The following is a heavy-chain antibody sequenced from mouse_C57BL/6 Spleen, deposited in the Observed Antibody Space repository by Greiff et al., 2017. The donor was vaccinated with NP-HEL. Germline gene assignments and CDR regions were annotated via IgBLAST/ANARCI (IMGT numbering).Heavy chain of an antibody. Sequence: EVQLMESGGGLVQPGGSLSLSCAASGFTFTDYYMSWVRQPPGKALEWLGFIRNKANGYTTEYSASVKGRFTISRDNSQSILYLQMNALRAEDSATYYCARSDNWDFDYWGQGTTLTVSS. J-gene: IGHJ2*01. V-gene: IGHV7-3*01. CDR3: ARSDNWDFDY. D-gene: IGHD4-1*01. CDR2: IRNKANGYTT. CDR1: GFTFTDYY.